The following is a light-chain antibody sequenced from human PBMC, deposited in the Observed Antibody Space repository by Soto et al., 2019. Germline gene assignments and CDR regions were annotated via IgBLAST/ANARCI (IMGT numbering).Light chain of an antibody. Sequence: EVVLTQSPVTLSLSPGERATLSCRASQSFRGLLAWYQQKPGQAPRLLIYDAYNRATGIPPRFSGSGSGTDFTLTISSIEPEDSAVYYCQQRHMWPITCGQGTRLEIK. J-gene: IGKJ5*01. V-gene: IGKV3-11*01. CDR2: DAY. CDR3: QQRHMWPIT. CDR1: QSFRGL.